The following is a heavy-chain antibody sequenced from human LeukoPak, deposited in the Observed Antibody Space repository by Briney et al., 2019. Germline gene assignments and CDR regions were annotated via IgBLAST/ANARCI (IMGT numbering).Heavy chain of an antibody. D-gene: IGHD6-13*01. V-gene: IGHV3-7*01. J-gene: IGHJ4*02. CDR2: IKQDGSEI. Sequence: PGESLRLSCGASGFTFSSHWMTWVRQAPGEGLEFVANIKQDGSEINYADSVKGRFTVSRDNAKNSLYLQMNSLRAEDTALYYCARERQQLLYFDYWGQVTLVTVSS. CDR3: ARERQQLLYFDY. CDR1: GFTFSSHW.